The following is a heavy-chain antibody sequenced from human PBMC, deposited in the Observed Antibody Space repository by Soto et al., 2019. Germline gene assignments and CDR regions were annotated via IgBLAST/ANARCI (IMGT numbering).Heavy chain of an antibody. J-gene: IGHJ5*02. Sequence: EVQLVETGGGLVQPGGSLRLSCAASGFNVSYNYISWVRQPPGQGLEWVSVIFYGGTTYYAESVKGRFTISRDNSKNMVYLQMNSLRVEDTAVYYCVSIAVAEGFDPWGQGTLVTGSS. CDR3: VSIAVAEGFDP. CDR1: GFNVSYNY. V-gene: IGHV3-53*02. D-gene: IGHD6-19*01. CDR2: IFYGGTT.